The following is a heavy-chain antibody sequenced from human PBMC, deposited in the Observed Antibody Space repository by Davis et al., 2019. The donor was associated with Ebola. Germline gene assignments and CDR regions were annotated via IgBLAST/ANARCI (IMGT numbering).Heavy chain of an antibody. D-gene: IGHD3-3*01. Sequence: PGGSLRFSCAASGFIFRNYAMHWVRQAPGKGLEWVAVVSHSERERFYADSVKGRFTISRDNSENTLYLQMNSLTADNTSVYYCARAVFHEVLDYWGQGTPVTVSS. V-gene: IGHV3-30*04. CDR3: ARAVFHEVLDY. CDR1: GFIFRNYA. CDR2: VSHSERER. J-gene: IGHJ4*02.